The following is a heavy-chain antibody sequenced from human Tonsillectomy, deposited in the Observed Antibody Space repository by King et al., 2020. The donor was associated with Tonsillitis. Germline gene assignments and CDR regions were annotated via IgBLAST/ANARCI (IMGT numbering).Heavy chain of an antibody. J-gene: IGHJ4*02. CDR3: AKVRGGVWSGYQYFDA. Sequence: VQLVESGGGLVQPGGSLRLSCAASGFTFSSYAMSWVRQAPGMGLEWVSGISGSDDSTYYADSVKGRFTISRDNSKNTLYLQMNRLRAEDTAVYYCAKVRGGVWSGYQYFDAGGQGTLVTVSS. D-gene: IGHD3-3*01. CDR1: GFTFSSYA. CDR2: ISGSDDST. V-gene: IGHV3-23*04.